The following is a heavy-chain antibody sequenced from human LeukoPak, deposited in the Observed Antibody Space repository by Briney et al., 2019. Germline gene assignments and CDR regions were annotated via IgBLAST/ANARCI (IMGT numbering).Heavy chain of an antibody. Sequence: SSGTLSLTCAVSGGSISSSNWWSWVRQPPGKGLEWIGEIYHSGSTNYNPSLKSRVTISVDKSKNQFSLKLSSVTAADTAVYYCARCSGGSCYHFDYWGQGTLVTVSS. CDR1: GGSISSSNW. J-gene: IGHJ4*02. CDR3: ARCSGGSCYHFDY. CDR2: IYHSGST. D-gene: IGHD2-15*01. V-gene: IGHV4-4*02.